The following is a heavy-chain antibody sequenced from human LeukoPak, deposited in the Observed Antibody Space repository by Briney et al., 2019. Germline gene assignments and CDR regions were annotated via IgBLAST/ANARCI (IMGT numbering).Heavy chain of an antibody. CDR3: ARDREARYFDWSSPAYYYGMDV. J-gene: IGHJ6*02. V-gene: IGHV4-39*07. D-gene: IGHD3-9*01. CDR1: GGSISSTNYY. CDR2: IYYSGST. Sequence: PSETLSLTCTVSGGSISSTNYYWGWIRQPPRKGLEWIGSIYYSGSTYYNPSLKSRVTISVDTSKNQFSLKLSSVTAADTAVYYCARDREARYFDWSSPAYYYGMDVWGQGTTVTVSS.